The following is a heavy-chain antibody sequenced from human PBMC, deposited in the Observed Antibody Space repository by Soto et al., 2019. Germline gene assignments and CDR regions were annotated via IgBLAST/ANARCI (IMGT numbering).Heavy chain of an antibody. J-gene: IGHJ6*03. CDR2: ISSSSSTI. Sequence: GGSLRLSCAASGFTFSSYSMNWVRQAPGKGLEWVSYISSSSSTIYYADSVKGRFTISRDNAKNSLYLQMNSLRDEDTSVYYCARVSSEQNIVVVPAARSIAARSDYYYMDVWGKGTTVTVSS. CDR1: GFTFSSYS. D-gene: IGHD2-2*01. CDR3: ARVSSEQNIVVVPAARSIAARSDYYYMDV. V-gene: IGHV3-48*02.